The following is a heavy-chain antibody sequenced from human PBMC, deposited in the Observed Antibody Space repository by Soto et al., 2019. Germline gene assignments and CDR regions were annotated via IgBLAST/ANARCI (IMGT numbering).Heavy chain of an antibody. CDR2: ISGSGGST. CDR3: AKDRSIFAVAATQGDY. D-gene: IGHD2-15*01. J-gene: IGHJ4*02. CDR1: GFTFSSYA. Sequence: GGSLRLSCAASGFTFSSYAMSWVRQAPGKGLEWVSAISGSGGSTYYADSVKGRFTIPRDNSKNTLYLQMNSLRAEDTAVYYCAKDRSIFAVAATQGDYWGQGTLVTVSS. V-gene: IGHV3-23*01.